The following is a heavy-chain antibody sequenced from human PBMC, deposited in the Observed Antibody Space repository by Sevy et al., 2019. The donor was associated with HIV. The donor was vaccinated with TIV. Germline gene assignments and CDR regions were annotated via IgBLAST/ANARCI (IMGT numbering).Heavy chain of an antibody. D-gene: IGHD6-13*01. J-gene: IGHJ6*04. Sequence: GGSLRLSCAASGFTVSSNYMSWVHQAPGKVLEWVSVIDSGGSTYYADSVKGRFTISRDNSKNTLYLQMNSLRAEDTAVYYCVSDGGSRGMDVWGKGTTVTVSS. CDR1: GFTVSSNY. V-gene: IGHV3-66*02. CDR2: IDSGGST. CDR3: VSDGGSRGMDV.